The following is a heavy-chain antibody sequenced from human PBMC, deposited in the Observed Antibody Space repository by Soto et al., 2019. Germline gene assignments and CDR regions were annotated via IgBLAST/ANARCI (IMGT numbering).Heavy chain of an antibody. CDR3: AKGGLFTGGFDP. CDR2: ISGRSGVP. J-gene: IGHJ5*02. Sequence: EGQLLQSGGDLVQPGGSLRLSCAGSGLTLRSYAMTWIRQTPEKGLEWVSTISGRSGVPSYADSVNGRFTVSRDNSKNTLYLQMNSLRPDDTAIYYCAKGGLFTGGFDPWGQGTLVTVAS. V-gene: IGHV3-23*01. D-gene: IGHD3-16*01. CDR1: GLTLRSYA.